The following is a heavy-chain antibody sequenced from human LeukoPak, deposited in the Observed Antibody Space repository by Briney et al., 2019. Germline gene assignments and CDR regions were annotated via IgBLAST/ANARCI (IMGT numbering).Heavy chain of an antibody. Sequence: SETLSLTCAVYGGSFSSYYWNWIRQPPGKGLEWIGEINHSGSTNYNPSLKSRVTISVDTSKNQFSPKLSSVTAADTAVYYCARGRMVRGVIIRLPSYNWFDPWGQGTLVTVSS. CDR1: GGSFSSYY. J-gene: IGHJ5*02. CDR2: INHSGST. CDR3: ARGRMVRGVIIRLPSYNWFDP. V-gene: IGHV4-34*01. D-gene: IGHD3-10*01.